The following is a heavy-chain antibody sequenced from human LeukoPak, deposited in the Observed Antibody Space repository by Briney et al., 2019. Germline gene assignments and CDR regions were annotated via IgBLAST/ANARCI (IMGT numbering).Heavy chain of an antibody. V-gene: IGHV3-7*01. J-gene: IGHJ3*02. CDR2: IKQDGSEK. D-gene: IGHD2-15*01. CDR3: ARAQKAVVVVAATDDAFDI. Sequence: GGSLRLSCGASGFTFSSYWMSWVRQAPGKGLEWVANIKQDGSEKYYVDSVKGRFTISRDNAKNSLYLQMNSLRAEDTAVYYCARAQKAVVVVAATDDAFDIWGQGTMVTASS. CDR1: GFTFSSYW.